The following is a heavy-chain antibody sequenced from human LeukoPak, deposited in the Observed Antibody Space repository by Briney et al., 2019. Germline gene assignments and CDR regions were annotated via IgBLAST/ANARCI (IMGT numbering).Heavy chain of an antibody. J-gene: IGHJ4*02. D-gene: IGHD3-10*01. CDR3: ARGWYGSGTFFDY. CDR2: IIPILVIA. CDR1: RGTFSSYA. V-gene: IGHV1-69*04. Sequence: ASVKVSCKASRGTFSSYATSWVRQAPGQGLEWMGRIIPILVIANYAQKFQGRVTITADKSTRSAYMELSSLGSEDTAVYYCARGWYGSGTFFDYWGQGTLVTVSS.